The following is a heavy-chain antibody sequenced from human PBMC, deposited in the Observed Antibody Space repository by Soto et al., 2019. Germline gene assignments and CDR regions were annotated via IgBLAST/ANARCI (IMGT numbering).Heavy chain of an antibody. CDR1: GFSLRSARMS. Sequence: GPTLVNPTETLTLTCTVSGFSLRSARMSVSWIRQPPGKALEWLAHIFSSDAKSYSASLKSRLTISKDTSKSQVVLTMTNMNPVDTATYYCTRIRGWGWLGPNDYWGQGTLVTVSS. D-gene: IGHD3-10*01. V-gene: IGHV2-26*01. CDR2: IFSSDAK. CDR3: TRIRGWGWLGPNDY. J-gene: IGHJ4*02.